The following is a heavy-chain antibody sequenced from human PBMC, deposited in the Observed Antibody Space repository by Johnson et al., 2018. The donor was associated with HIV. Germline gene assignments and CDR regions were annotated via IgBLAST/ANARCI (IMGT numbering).Heavy chain of an antibody. J-gene: IGHJ3*02. D-gene: IGHD2-15*01. CDR2: IWYDGSNK. Sequence: QVQLVESGGGVVQPGRSLRLSCAASGFSFSPYALHWVRQTPGKGLEWVAVIWYDGSNKYYADSVKGRFTISRDNSKNTLYVQMNSLRDEDTAVYYCAMERMGGCDIWGQGTMVTVSS. CDR3: AMERMGGCDI. CDR1: GFSFSPYA. V-gene: IGHV3-30*04.